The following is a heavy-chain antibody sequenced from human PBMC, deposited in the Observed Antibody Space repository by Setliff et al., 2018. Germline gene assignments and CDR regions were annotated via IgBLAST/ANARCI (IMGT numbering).Heavy chain of an antibody. CDR1: DSISSTSYQ. J-gene: IGHJ4*02. CDR2: IYYTGTA. CDR3: ARHEFVGGYYGSVTYRHFDY. V-gene: IGHV4-39*01. Sequence: PSETLSLTCPQESLRDSISSTSYQWGWVRQPPGKGLEWIGSIYYTGTAYYNPSLKSRVTISVDTSKNQFSLQVTSLAATDTALYFCARHEFVGGYYGSVTYRHFDYWGQGILVTVSS. D-gene: IGHD3-10*01.